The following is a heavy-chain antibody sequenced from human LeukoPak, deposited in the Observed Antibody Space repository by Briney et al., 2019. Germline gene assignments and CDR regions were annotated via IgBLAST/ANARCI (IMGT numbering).Heavy chain of an antibody. D-gene: IGHD3-10*01. J-gene: IGHJ6*02. CDR3: ARDLGDDSDCYYYGMDV. CDR1: GGSISSGSYY. Sequence: PSQTLSLTCTVSGGSISSGSYYWSWIRQPAGKGLEWIGRIYTSGSTNYNPSLKSRVTISVDTSKNQFSLKLSSVTAADTAVYYCARDLGDDSDCYYYGMDVWGQGTTVTVSS. V-gene: IGHV4-61*02. CDR2: IYTSGST.